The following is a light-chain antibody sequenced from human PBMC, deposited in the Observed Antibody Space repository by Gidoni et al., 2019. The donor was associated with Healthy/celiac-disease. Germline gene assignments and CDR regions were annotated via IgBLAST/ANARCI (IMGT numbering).Light chain of an antibody. CDR2: KAS. J-gene: IGKJ4*01. Sequence: DIQMTQSPSTLSASVGDRVPITCRASQSISSWLAWYQQKPGKAPKLLIYKASSLESGVPSRFSGSGSGTEFTLTISSLQPDDFATYYCQQYNRYLLTFGGGTKVEIK. V-gene: IGKV1-5*03. CDR3: QQYNRYLLT. CDR1: QSISSW.